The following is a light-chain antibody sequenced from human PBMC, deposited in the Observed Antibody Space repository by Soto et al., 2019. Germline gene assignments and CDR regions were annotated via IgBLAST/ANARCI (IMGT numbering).Light chain of an antibody. V-gene: IGLV1-51*01. CDR3: GTWDSSLSAVV. CDR1: RSNIGKNY. J-gene: IGLJ1*01. Sequence: QAVVTQPPSVSAAPGQTVTISCSGSRSNIGKNYVSWYQQLPGTAPKLVIYDNNKRPSGIPDRFSGSKSGTSVTLGITGLQTGDEASYYCGTWDSSLSAVVFGTGTKVTVL. CDR2: DNN.